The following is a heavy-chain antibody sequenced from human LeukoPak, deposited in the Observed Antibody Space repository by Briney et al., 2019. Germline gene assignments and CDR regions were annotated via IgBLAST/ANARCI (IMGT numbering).Heavy chain of an antibody. D-gene: IGHD3-22*01. CDR1: GYTFTSYG. J-gene: IGHJ4*02. V-gene: IGHV1-18*01. CDR3: ARAGHRRYYYDGGYDF. CDR2: FDPEDGET. Sequence: ASVKVSCKASGYTFTSYGISWVRQAPGKGLEWMGGFDPEDGETIYAQKLQGRVTMTTDTSTSTAYMELRSLRSDDTAVYYCARAGHRRYYYDGGYDFWGQGTLVTVSS.